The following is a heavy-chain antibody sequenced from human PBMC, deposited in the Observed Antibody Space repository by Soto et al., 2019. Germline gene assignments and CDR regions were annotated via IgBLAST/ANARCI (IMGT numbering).Heavy chain of an antibody. Sequence: GASVKVSCKASGGTFSSYSISWVLQAPGQGLEWMGGIIPIFGTANYAQKFQGRVTITADESTSTAYMELSSLRSEDTAVYYCAIFLLRYLDWSVYGMDVWGQGTTVTVSS. J-gene: IGHJ6*02. CDR2: IIPIFGTA. D-gene: IGHD3-9*01. CDR1: GGTFSSYS. CDR3: AIFLLRYLDWSVYGMDV. V-gene: IGHV1-69*13.